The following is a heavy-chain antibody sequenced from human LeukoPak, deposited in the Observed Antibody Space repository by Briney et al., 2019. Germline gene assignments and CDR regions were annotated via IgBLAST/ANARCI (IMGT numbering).Heavy chain of an antibody. CDR3: AGGVGAIDYYYYYYMDV. J-gene: IGHJ6*03. CDR1: GGSISSYY. V-gene: IGHV4-59*01. D-gene: IGHD1-26*01. Sequence: SETLSLTCTVSGGSISSYYWSWIRQPPGKGLEWIGYIYYSGSTNYNPSLKSRVTISVDTSKNQFSLKLSSVTAADTAVYYCAGGVGAIDYYYYYYMDVWGKGTTVTVSS. CDR2: IYYSGST.